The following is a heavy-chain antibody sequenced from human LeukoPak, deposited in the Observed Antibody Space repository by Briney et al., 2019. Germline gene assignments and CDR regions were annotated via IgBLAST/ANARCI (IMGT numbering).Heavy chain of an antibody. CDR3: AKAPYAYYYDGSGYQGLFDY. D-gene: IGHD3-22*01. J-gene: IGHJ4*02. V-gene: IGHV3-33*06. CDR2: IWYDGSNK. Sequence: PGRSLRLSCAASGFTFSSYGMHWVRQAPGKGLEGVAVIWYDGSNKYYAVSVKGRFTISRDNSKNTLYLQMNSLRAEDTAVYYCAKAPYAYYYDGSGYQGLFDYWGQGTLVTVSS. CDR1: GFTFSSYG.